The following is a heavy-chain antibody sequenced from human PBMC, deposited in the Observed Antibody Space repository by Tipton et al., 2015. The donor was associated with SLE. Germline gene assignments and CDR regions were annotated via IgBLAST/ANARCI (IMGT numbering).Heavy chain of an antibody. Sequence: RSLRLSCAASGFDFDDYGMHWVRQAPGKGLEWVSGISWSGKSIDYADSVKGRFTISRDNAKNSLYLQMNSLRAEDTALYYCAKTASIIPTHWYGFDIWGQGTMVTVSS. D-gene: IGHD2-2*02. CDR1: GFDFDDYG. CDR2: ISWSGKSI. V-gene: IGHV3-9*01. J-gene: IGHJ3*02. CDR3: AKTASIIPTHWYGFDI.